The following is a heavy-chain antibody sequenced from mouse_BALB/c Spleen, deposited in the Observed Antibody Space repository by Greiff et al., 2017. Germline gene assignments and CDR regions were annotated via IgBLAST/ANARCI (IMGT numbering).Heavy chain of an antibody. J-gene: IGHJ1*01. D-gene: IGHD2-4*01. Sequence: EVKLVESGGGLVQPGGSLRLSCATSGFTFSDFYMEWVRQPPGKRLEWIAASRNKANDYTTEYSASVKGRFIVSRDTSQSILYLQMNALRAEDTAIYYCARADYYDYDERYFDVWGAGTTVTVSS. V-gene: IGHV7-1*02. CDR2: SRNKANDYTT. CDR1: GFTFSDFY. CDR3: ARADYYDYDERYFDV.